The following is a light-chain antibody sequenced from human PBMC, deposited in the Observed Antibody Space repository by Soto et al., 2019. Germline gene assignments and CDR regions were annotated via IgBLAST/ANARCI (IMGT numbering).Light chain of an antibody. CDR2: GAS. V-gene: IGKV3-20*01. CDR3: QQYGSLPT. Sequence: EIVVAQSPGTLSLSPGDTATLSCTASQSVTARYVAWYQQKPGQVPRLLIFGASNRATGIPERFSGSGSGTVFILTINRVAPEDFAVYYCQQYGSLPTFGQGTKLEIK. J-gene: IGKJ2*01. CDR1: QSVTARY.